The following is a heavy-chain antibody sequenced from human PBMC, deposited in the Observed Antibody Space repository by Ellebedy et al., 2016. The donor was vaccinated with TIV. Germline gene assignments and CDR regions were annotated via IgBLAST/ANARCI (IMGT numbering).Heavy chain of an antibody. D-gene: IGHD4-17*01. J-gene: IGHJ6*02. CDR1: GYSFTSYW. V-gene: IGHV5-51*01. CDR3: ARRPLDYGDYIGMDV. CDR2: IYPGDSDT. Sequence: KVSCXGSGYSFTSYWIGWVRQMPGKGLEWMGNIYPGDSDTRYSPSFQGQVTISADKSISTAYLQWSSLKASDTAMYYCARRPLDYGDYIGMDVWGQGTTVTVSS.